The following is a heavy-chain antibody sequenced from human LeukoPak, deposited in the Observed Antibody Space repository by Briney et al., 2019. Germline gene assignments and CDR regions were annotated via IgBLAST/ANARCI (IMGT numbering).Heavy chain of an antibody. Sequence: PGGSLRLSCAASGFTFSSYSMSWVRQAPGKGLEWVSAISGSGGSTYYADSVKGRFTISRDNPKNTLYLQMNSLRAEDTAVYYCAKDVGKSGWYYWGQGTLVTVSS. CDR3: AKDVGKSGWYY. CDR2: ISGSGGST. J-gene: IGHJ4*02. D-gene: IGHD6-19*01. V-gene: IGHV3-23*01. CDR1: GFTFSSYS.